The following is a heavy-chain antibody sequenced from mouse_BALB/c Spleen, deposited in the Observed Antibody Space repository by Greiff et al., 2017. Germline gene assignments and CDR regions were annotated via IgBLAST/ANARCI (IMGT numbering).Heavy chain of an antibody. Sequence: QVQLKESGPQLVRPGASVKISCKASGYSFTSYWMHWVKQRPGQGLEWIGEIDPSDSYTNYNQKFKGKATLTVDKSSSTAYMQLSSLTSEDSAVYYCARRSIYYGYDGYYFDDWGQGTTLTVSS. CDR3: ARRSIYYGYDGYYFDD. V-gene: IGHV1-69*02. CDR1: GYSFTSYW. J-gene: IGHJ2*01. D-gene: IGHD2-2*01. CDR2: IDPSDSYT.